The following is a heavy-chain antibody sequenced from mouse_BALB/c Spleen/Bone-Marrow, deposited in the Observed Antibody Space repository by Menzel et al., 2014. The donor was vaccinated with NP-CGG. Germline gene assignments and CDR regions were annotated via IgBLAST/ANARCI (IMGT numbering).Heavy chain of an antibody. V-gene: IGHV4-1*02. Sequence: EVKLQESGGGLVQPGGSLKLSCAASGFDFXRYWMSWVRQAPGKGLEWIGEINPESRTINYSPSLKDKFIISRDNAKNTLYLRLNRVRSEDTALYYCARLVYYGYLNYWGQGTTLTVSS. D-gene: IGHD1-1*01. CDR2: INPESRTI. J-gene: IGHJ2*01. CDR3: ARLVYYGYLNY. CDR1: GFDFXRYW.